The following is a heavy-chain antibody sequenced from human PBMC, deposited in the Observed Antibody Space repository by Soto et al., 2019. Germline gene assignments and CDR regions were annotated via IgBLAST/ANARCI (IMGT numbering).Heavy chain of an antibody. V-gene: IGHV3-53*01. CDR3: ARELPPDL. Sequence: EVQLVESGGGLIQPGGSLRLSCAASGFTVSSKYMTWVRQAPGKGLEWVSIIWSAGFTYYADSVKGRFNISRDNSKNTVYLQMNSLRIEDSAVYYCARELPPDLWGQGTLVTVSS. D-gene: IGHD2-15*01. CDR2: IWSAGFT. CDR1: GFTVSSKY. J-gene: IGHJ5*02.